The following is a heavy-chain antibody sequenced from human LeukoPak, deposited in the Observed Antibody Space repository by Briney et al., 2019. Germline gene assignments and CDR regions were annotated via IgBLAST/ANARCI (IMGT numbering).Heavy chain of an antibody. CDR3: ARAGLISSAAAGAIGY. CDR2: IYHTGST. CDR1: GYSISSGYY. V-gene: IGHV4-38-2*02. D-gene: IGHD6-13*01. Sequence: PSETLSLTCTVSGYSISSGYYWGWIRQPPGKGLEWIGSIYHTGSTHYNPSLKSRVTISLDTSKNQFSLKLTPVTAADTAVYYCARAGLISSAAAGAIGYWGQGTLVTVSS. J-gene: IGHJ4*02.